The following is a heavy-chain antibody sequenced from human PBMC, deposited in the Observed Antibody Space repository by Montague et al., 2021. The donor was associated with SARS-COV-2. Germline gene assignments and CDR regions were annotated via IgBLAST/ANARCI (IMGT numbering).Heavy chain of an antibody. D-gene: IGHD3-9*01. CDR3: ARDRLDILSPGRGMDV. J-gene: IGHJ6*02. CDR2: IWFDGRKK. CDR1: GFSFRNYG. Sequence: SLRLSCAASGFSFRNYGMNWVRQAPGKGLEWVVVIWFDGRKKYYADSVEGRFTVSRDNSKNTLYLEMNSLRVEDTGVYYCARDRLDILSPGRGMDVWGQGTTVTVSS. V-gene: IGHV3-33*01.